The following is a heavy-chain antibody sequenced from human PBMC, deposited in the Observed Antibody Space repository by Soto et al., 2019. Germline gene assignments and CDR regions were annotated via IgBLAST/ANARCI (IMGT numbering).Heavy chain of an antibody. CDR1: GFTFSSYE. Sequence: GGSLRLSCAASGFTFSSYEMNWVRQAPGKGLEWVSYISSSGSTIYYADSVKGRFTISRDNAKNSLYLQMNSLRAEDTAVYYCATRHSASATNAFDIWGQGTMVPVSS. J-gene: IGHJ3*02. CDR3: ATRHSASATNAFDI. CDR2: ISSSGSTI. V-gene: IGHV3-48*03. D-gene: IGHD2-15*01.